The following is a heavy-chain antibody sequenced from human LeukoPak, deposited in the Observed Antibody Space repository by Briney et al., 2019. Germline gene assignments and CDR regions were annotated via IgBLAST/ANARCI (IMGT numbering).Heavy chain of an antibody. CDR1: GYIFTGYH. V-gene: IGHV1-2*07. CDR2: TDPISGGA. D-gene: IGHD2-8*01. CDR3: ARDFCYSGICYNSLDY. J-gene: IGHJ4*02. Sequence: ASVKVSCKASGYIFTGYHIHWVRQAPGQGLEWMGWTDPISGGANYAHKFQGRVTMTRDTSISTAYMELSRLTSDDTAVYYCARDFCYSGICYNSLDYWSQGTLVTVSS.